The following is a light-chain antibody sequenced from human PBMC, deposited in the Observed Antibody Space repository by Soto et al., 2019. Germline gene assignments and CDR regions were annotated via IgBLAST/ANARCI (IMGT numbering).Light chain of an antibody. CDR1: QSVSSRY. CDR2: GAS. V-gene: IGKV3-11*01. Sequence: EIVLTQSPGTLSLSPGERATLSCRASQSVSSRYVAWYQQKRGQAPRLLIYGASTRATGIPARFSGSGSGTDFTLTISSLEPEDFAVYYCQQRSNWPITFGQGTRLEIK. J-gene: IGKJ5*01. CDR3: QQRSNWPIT.